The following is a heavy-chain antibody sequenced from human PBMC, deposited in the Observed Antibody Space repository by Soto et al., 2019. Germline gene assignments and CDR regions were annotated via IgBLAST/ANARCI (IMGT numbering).Heavy chain of an antibody. J-gene: IGHJ3*02. D-gene: IGHD4-17*01. CDR2: ISSSGGST. CDR1: GFIFSTYA. Sequence: EVQLLESGGGLVQPGGSLRLSCAASGFIFSTYAMNWVRQAPGKGLEWVSAISSSGGSTFYAESVRGRFIISRDNSINTLYLQMRSLRTEDTAVYYCAHPRGYGVFDAVDIWGQGTMVSVSS. CDR3: AHPRGYGVFDAVDI. V-gene: IGHV3-23*01.